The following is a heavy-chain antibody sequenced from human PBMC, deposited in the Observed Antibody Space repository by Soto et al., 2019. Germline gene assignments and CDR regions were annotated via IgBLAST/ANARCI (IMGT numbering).Heavy chain of an antibody. CDR2: ISTFNGNA. D-gene: IGHD6-19*01. V-gene: IGHV1-18*04. Sequence: ASVKVSCKASGYTSSSNGVSWVRQAPGQGLEWMGWISTFNGNAHYAQKFQGRVTMTTDTSTNTAYMELTSLSSDDTAVYYCARLHGYSSGWYDYWGQGTLVTVSS. J-gene: IGHJ4*02. CDR3: ARLHGYSSGWYDY. CDR1: GYTSSSNG.